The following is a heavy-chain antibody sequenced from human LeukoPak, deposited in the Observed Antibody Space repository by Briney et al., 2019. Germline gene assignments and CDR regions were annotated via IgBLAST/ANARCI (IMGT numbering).Heavy chain of an antibody. Sequence: PGGSLRLSCAASAFTFSSYSMNWVRQAPGKGLEWVSSISSSGSYIYYADSVKGRFTISRDNAKNSLYLQMNSLRAEDTAVYYCARDTSSGPPYYYYYYMDVWGKGTTVTISS. CDR3: ARDTSSGPPYYYYYYMDV. J-gene: IGHJ6*03. D-gene: IGHD6-19*01. V-gene: IGHV3-21*01. CDR2: ISSSGSYI. CDR1: AFTFSSYS.